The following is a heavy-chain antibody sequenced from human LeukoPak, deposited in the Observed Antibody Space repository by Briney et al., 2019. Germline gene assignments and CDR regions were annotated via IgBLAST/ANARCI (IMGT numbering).Heavy chain of an antibody. CDR2: IIPTFGTA. CDR3: ARNPYYYNSSGYYLNNWFDP. D-gene: IGHD3-22*01. CDR1: GGTFSSYA. Sequence: GASVKVSCKASGGTFSSYAISWVRQAPGQGLEWMGGIIPTFGTANYAQKFQGRVTITADESTSTAYMELSSLRSEDTAVYYCARNPYYYNSSGYYLNNWFDPWGQGTRVTVSS. J-gene: IGHJ5*02. V-gene: IGHV1-69*01.